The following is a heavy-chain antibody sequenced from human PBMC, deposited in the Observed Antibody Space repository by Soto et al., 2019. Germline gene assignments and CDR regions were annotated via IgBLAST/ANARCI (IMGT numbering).Heavy chain of an antibody. Sequence: PSETLSLTCTVSGGSISSSSYYWGWIRQPPGKGLEWIGSIYYSGSTYYNPSLKSRVTISVDTSKNQFSLKLSSVTAADTAVYYSARGRTYYDFWSGYSWFDHWGQGTLVTVSS. V-gene: IGHV4-39*01. CDR2: IYYSGST. D-gene: IGHD3-3*01. CDR3: ARGRTYYDFWSGYSWFDH. CDR1: GGSISSSSYY. J-gene: IGHJ5*02.